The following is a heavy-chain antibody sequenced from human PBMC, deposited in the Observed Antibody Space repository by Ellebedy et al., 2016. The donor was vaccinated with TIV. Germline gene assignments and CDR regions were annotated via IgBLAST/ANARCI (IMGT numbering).Heavy chain of an antibody. J-gene: IGHJ6*02. Sequence: GESLKISCVASGFTFSNYWMNWVRQAPGKGLEWVSYISSSGSTIYYADSVKGRFTISRDNAKNSLYLQMDSLRAEDTAVYYCARAQRFLLWFGSSKYYYYGMDVWGQGTTVTVSS. CDR1: GFTFSNYW. V-gene: IGHV3-48*04. CDR3: ARAQRFLLWFGSSKYYYYGMDV. CDR2: ISSSGSTI. D-gene: IGHD3-10*01.